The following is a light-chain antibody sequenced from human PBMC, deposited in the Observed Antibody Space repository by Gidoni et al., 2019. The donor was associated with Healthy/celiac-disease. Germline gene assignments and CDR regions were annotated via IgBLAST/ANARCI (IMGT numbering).Light chain of an antibody. J-gene: IGKJ3*01. CDR3: QQFNSYPPL. Sequence: DIQLTQSPSFLAASVGDRVTITCRASQSISSYLAWYQQKPGKAPKLLIYAASTLQSGVPSRFSGRGSGTEFTLTISSLQPEDFAAYYCQQFNSYPPLFGPXTKVDIK. V-gene: IGKV1-9*01. CDR1: QSISSY. CDR2: AAS.